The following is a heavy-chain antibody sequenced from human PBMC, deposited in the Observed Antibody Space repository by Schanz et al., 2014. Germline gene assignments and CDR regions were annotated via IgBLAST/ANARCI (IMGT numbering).Heavy chain of an antibody. D-gene: IGHD6-19*01. CDR2: ISSSSSYT. Sequence: PGGSLRLSCAASGLTFSDYYMSWIRQAPGKGLEWVSYISSSSSYTNYADSVKGRFAISRDSSKNTLYLQMNSLRAEDTAVYYCARDQQWLARYYMDVWGKGTTVTVSS. CDR1: GLTFSDYY. J-gene: IGHJ6*03. CDR3: ARDQQWLARYYMDV. V-gene: IGHV3-11*06.